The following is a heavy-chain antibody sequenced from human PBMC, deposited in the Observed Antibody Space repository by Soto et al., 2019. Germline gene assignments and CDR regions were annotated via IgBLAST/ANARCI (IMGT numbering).Heavy chain of an antibody. D-gene: IGHD4-4*01. Sequence: PSETLSLTCTVSGGSISSSSYYWGWIRQPPGKGLEWIGSIYYSGSTYYNPSLKSRVTISVDTSKNQFSLKLSSVTAADTAVYYCARRTGDYSNYFDYWGQGTLVTVSS. CDR1: GGSISSSSYY. V-gene: IGHV4-39*01. J-gene: IGHJ4*02. CDR3: ARRTGDYSNYFDY. CDR2: IYYSGST.